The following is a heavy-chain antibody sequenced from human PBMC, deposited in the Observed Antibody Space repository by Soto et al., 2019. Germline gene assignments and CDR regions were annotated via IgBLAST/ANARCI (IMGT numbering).Heavy chain of an antibody. V-gene: IGHV3-30-3*01. CDR1: GFTFSSYA. CDR2: ISYDGSNK. J-gene: IGHJ3*02. Sequence: PGGSLRLSCAASGFTFSSYAMHWVRQAPGKGLEWVAVISYDGSNKYYADSVKGRFTISRDNSKNTLYLQMNSLRAEDTAVYYCAGGKGTMIVRPGAFDIWGQGTMVTVSS. D-gene: IGHD3-22*01. CDR3: AGGKGTMIVRPGAFDI.